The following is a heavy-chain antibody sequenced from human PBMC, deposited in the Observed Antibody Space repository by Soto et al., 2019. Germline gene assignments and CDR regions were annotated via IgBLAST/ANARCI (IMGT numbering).Heavy chain of an antibody. D-gene: IGHD3-10*01. J-gene: IGHJ4*02. CDR1: GYTFTNHD. CDR3: ARGDQFGFGVDY. Sequence: QMQLVQSGAEVKKPGASVMVSCKASGYTFTNHDINWVRQVPGQGLEWMGWMIPDSGRTGHAQKCQGRVTMTRNTSTSTAYRELSSLRNEDTAVYYCARGDQFGFGVDYWGQGTLVTVSS. V-gene: IGHV1-8*01. CDR2: MIPDSGRT.